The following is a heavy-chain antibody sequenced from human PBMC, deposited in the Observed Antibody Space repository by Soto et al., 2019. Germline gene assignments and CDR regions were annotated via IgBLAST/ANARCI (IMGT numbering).Heavy chain of an antibody. CDR2: INPNGGST. D-gene: IGHD4-17*01. Sequence: GASVKVSCKASGYTVTSYYIHWVRQAPGQGPEWMGIINPNGGSTSCAQKFQGRVTMTRDTSTSTVYMELSSLRSGDTAVYYCARSYGDFTYYYQGMDAWGQGTTVTVSS. J-gene: IGHJ6*02. V-gene: IGHV1-46*01. CDR3: ARSYGDFTYYYQGMDA. CDR1: GYTVTSYY.